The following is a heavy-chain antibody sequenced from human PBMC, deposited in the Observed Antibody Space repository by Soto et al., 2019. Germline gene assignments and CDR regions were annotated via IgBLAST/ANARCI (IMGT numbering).Heavy chain of an antibody. V-gene: IGHV1-8*01. D-gene: IGHD2-2*01. J-gene: IGHJ5*02. CDR3: ARGRWYQLLWDWFDP. CDR1: GYTFTSYD. CDR2: MNPNSGNT. Sequence: ASVKVSCKASGYTFTSYDFNWVRQATGQGLEWMGWMNPNSGNTGYAQKFQGRVTMTRNTSISTAYMELSSLRSEDTAVYYCARGRWYQLLWDWFDPWGQGTLVTVSS.